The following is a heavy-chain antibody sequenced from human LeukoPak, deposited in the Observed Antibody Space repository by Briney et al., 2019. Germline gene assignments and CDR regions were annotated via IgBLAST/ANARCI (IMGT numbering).Heavy chain of an antibody. CDR2: ISTHHGNT. CDR3: ARGSSSMAASGTWIYYYYYMDV. J-gene: IGHJ6*03. D-gene: IGHD6-13*01. Sequence: ASVRVSCKASGYTFTSYGTSWVRQAPGQGLEWVGWISTHHGNTNYAQRFQGRVTMTTDTSTNTAYMELRSLRSDDTAVYYCARGSSSMAASGTWIYYYYYMDVWGKGTTVIVSS. CDR1: GYTFTSYG. V-gene: IGHV1-18*01.